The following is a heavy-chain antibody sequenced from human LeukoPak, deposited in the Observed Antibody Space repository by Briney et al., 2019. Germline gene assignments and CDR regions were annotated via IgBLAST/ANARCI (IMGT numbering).Heavy chain of an antibody. Sequence: SETLSLTCTVSGGSISNYFWSWIRQPPGKGLEWIGYIYYTGSTNYNPSPKSRVTISVGTSKNQFSLKLSSVTAADTAVYYCARPSRSISTAGAFDIWGQGTMVTVSS. V-gene: IGHV4-59*01. D-gene: IGHD3-10*01. CDR1: GGSISNYF. CDR3: ARPSRSISTAGAFDI. CDR2: IYYTGST. J-gene: IGHJ3*02.